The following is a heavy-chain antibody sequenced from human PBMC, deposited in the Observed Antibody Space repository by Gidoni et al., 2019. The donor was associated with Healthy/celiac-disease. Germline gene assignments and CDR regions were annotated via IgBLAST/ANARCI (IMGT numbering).Heavy chain of an antibody. Sequence: EVQLVESGGGLVQPGGSLRLSCAASGFPFSSSAMSWVRQAPGKGLEWVSAISGSGGSTYYADSGKGRFTISRDNSKNTLYLQMNSLRAEDTAVYYCASIVGAKHRFVYWGQGTLVTVSS. CDR1: GFPFSSSA. J-gene: IGHJ4*02. V-gene: IGHV3-23*04. D-gene: IGHD1-26*01. CDR2: ISGSGGST. CDR3: ASIVGAKHRFVY.